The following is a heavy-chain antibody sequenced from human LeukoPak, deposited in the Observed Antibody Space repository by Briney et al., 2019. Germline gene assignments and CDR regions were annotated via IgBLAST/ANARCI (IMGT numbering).Heavy chain of an antibody. Sequence: SETLSLTCTVSGGSISSYYWSWIRQPPGKGLEWIAYIYYSGSVNYNPSLKSRVTISVDTSKNQFSLNLNSVTAADTAIYHCARVESSSWYTPWGQGTLVTVSS. V-gene: IGHV4-59*01. CDR3: ARVESSSWYTP. CDR2: IYYSGSV. J-gene: IGHJ5*02. D-gene: IGHD6-13*01. CDR1: GGSISSYY.